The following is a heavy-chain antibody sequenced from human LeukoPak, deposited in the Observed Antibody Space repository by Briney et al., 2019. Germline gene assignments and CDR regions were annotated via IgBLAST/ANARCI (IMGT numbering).Heavy chain of an antibody. D-gene: IGHD3-3*01. CDR2: ISAYNGNT. CDR3: ARVSPYYDFWSGYYLDY. V-gene: IGHV1-18*01. CDR1: GYTFTSYG. J-gene: IGHJ4*02. Sequence: GASVKVSCKASGYTFTSYGISWVRQAPGQGLEWMGWISAYNGNTNYAQKLQGRVTMTTDTSTSTAYMELRSLRSDDRAVYYCARVSPYYDFWSGYYLDYWGQGTLVTVSS.